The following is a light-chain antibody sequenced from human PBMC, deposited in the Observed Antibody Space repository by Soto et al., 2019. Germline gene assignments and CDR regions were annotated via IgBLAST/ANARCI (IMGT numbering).Light chain of an antibody. CDR3: QDFDSPQWT. CDR2: GVS. CDR1: QRVSSNY. Sequence: EIVWTHSPCTLFLSPGEIATLSCRASQRVSSNYLAWYQPKPGQAPRLLIYGVSSRATGIPDRFSGSGSGTDFTLTINRLEPEDFAVYYCQDFDSPQWTFGQGTKVDIK. J-gene: IGKJ1*01. V-gene: IGKV3-20*01.